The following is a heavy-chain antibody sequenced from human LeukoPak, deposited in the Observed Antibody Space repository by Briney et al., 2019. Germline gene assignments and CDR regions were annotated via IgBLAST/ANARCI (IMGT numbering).Heavy chain of an antibody. Sequence: GGSLRLSCAASGFTFSSYAMHWVRQAPGKGPEWVAVISYDGSNKYYADSVKGRFTISRDNSKNTLYLQMNSLRAEDTAVYYCARGALRSYDAFDIWGQGTMVTVSS. J-gene: IGHJ3*02. V-gene: IGHV3-30-3*01. CDR3: ARGALRSYDAFDI. CDR1: GFTFSSYA. CDR2: ISYDGSNK. D-gene: IGHD1-26*01.